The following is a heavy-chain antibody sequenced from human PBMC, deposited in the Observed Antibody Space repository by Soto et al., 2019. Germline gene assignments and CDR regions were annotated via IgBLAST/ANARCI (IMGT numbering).Heavy chain of an antibody. D-gene: IGHD3-3*01. V-gene: IGHV1-2*04. J-gene: IGHJ6*03. CDR1: GYTFTCYY. CDR3: ARGVEGVYDFWSGYSDYYYMDV. Sequence: ASVKVSCKASGYTFTCYYMHWVRQAPGQGLEWMGWINPNSGGTNYAQKFQGWVTMTRDTSISTAYMELSRLRSDDTAVYYCARGVEGVYDFWSGYSDYYYMDVWGKGTTVTVSS. CDR2: INPNSGGT.